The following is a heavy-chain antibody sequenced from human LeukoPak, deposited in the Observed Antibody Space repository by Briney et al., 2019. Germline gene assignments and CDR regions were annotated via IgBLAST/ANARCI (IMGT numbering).Heavy chain of an antibody. V-gene: IGHV3-30*18. D-gene: IGHD2-8*01. CDR1: GFTFSSYG. CDR3: AKDHGLYTNTNWFDP. CDR2: ISYDGSNK. Sequence: PGGSLRLSCVASGFTFSSYGMHWVRQAPGKGLEWVAVISYDGSNKYYTDSVKGRFTISRDNSKNTLYLQMNSLRAEDTAVYYCAKDHGLYTNTNWFDPWGQGTLVTVSS. J-gene: IGHJ5*02.